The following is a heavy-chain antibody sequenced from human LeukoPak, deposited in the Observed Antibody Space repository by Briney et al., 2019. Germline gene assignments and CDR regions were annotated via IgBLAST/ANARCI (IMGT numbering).Heavy chain of an antibody. D-gene: IGHD6-13*01. Sequence: SSETLSLTCAVYGGSLSGYYCSWIRQPPGKGLEWIGEINHSGSTNYNPSLKSRVTISVDTSKNQFSLKLSSVTAADTAVYYCARHLFVHSSSWYNWWFDPWGQGTLVTVSS. V-gene: IGHV4-34*01. CDR2: INHSGST. CDR3: ARHLFVHSSSWYNWWFDP. J-gene: IGHJ5*02. CDR1: GGSLSGYY.